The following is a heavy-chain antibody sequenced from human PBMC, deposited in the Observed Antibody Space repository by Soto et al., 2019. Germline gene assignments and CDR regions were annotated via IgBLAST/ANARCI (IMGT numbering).Heavy chain of an antibody. Sequence: QVQLQESGPGLVKPSQTLSLTCTVSGGSISSGGYYWSWIRQHPGKGLEWIGYIYYSGSTYYNPSLKRRVTISVDTSKNQFSRKLRSVTAADAAVYCCARALRGGSYGMDVWGHGTTVTVSS. J-gene: IGHJ6*02. D-gene: IGHD3-10*01. V-gene: IGHV4-31*03. CDR2: IYYSGST. CDR3: ARALRGGSYGMDV. CDR1: GGSISSGGYY.